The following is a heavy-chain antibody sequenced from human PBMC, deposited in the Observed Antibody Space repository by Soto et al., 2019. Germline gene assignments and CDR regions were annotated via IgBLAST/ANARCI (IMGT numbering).Heavy chain of an antibody. CDR2: ISGSGGST. D-gene: IGHD3-10*01. CDR1: GFTFSSYA. CDR3: AKELLWFGELYCYYYGMDV. V-gene: IGHV3-23*01. Sequence: PGGSLRLSCAASGFTFSSYAMSWVRQAPGKGLEWVSAISGSGGSTYYADSVKGRFTISRDNSKNTLYLQMNSLRAEDTAVYYCAKELLWFGELYCYYYGMDVWGQGTTFTVSS. J-gene: IGHJ6*02.